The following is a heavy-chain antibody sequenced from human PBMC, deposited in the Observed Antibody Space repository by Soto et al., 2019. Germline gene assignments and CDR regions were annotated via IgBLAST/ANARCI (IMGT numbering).Heavy chain of an antibody. CDR2: LDQSGGT. CDR1: GDSLRGQS. J-gene: IGHJ6*02. V-gene: IGHV4-34*01. D-gene: IGHD6-19*01. CDR3: AREDSNGWSGESLDV. Sequence: PSETLSLTCAVVGDSLRGQSWNWIRHSPGKGLEWIGELDQSGGTNYNPSLKSRAIISDDTSKNQFSLTLTSVTAADTAVYYCAREDSNGWSGESLDVWGQGTTVTVSS.